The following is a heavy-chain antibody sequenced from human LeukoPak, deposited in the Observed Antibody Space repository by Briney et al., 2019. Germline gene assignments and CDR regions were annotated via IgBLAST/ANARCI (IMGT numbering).Heavy chain of an antibody. D-gene: IGHD3-22*01. CDR1: GFTFSNAW. CDR3: TTDYDSRGYYGGDY. CDR2: IKSKTDGGTT. J-gene: IGHJ4*02. V-gene: IGHV3-15*01. Sequence: GGSLRLSCAASGFTFSNAWMSWVRQAPGKGLEWVGRIKSKTDGGTTDYAAPVKGRFTISRDDSKNTLYLQMNSLKTEDTAVYYCTTDYDSRGYYGGDYWGQGTLVTVSS.